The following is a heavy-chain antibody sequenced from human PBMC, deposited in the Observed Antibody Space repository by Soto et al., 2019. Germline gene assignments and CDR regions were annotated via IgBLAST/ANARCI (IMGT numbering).Heavy chain of an antibody. CDR2: IFDSERT. V-gene: IGHV4-61*01. CDR3: ATRTVFRPLDS. CDR1: GRSVSSGSQF. Sequence: SETLSLTCAVSGRSVSSGSQFWSWVRQSPGKGLEWIGYIFDSERTNYNPSLKSRVIISQDTSKNQFFLNLNFATAADTAVYYCATRTVFRPLDSWGRGILVTVSS. J-gene: IGHJ4*02.